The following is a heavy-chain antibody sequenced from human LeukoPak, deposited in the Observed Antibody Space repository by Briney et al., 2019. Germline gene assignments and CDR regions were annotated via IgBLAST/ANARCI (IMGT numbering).Heavy chain of an antibody. J-gene: IGHJ4*02. V-gene: IGHV3-74*01. CDR3: AKEAAAADFDY. CDR1: GFTFINYW. Sequence: GGTLRLSCAASGFTFINYWMHWVRQAPGKGLVWVSRINGDGSTISYADSVKGRFTISRDNAKNTLYLQMNSLRAEDTAVYYCAKEAAAADFDYWGQGTLVTVSP. D-gene: IGHD6-13*01. CDR2: INGDGSTI.